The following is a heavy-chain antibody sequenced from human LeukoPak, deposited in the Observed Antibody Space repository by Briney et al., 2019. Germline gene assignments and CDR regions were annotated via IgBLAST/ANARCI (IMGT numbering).Heavy chain of an antibody. D-gene: IGHD3-10*01. CDR3: ARDHDGFGSEVRPFDC. J-gene: IGHJ4*02. CDR1: GASISSHY. CDR2: VFSIGGAHH. Sequence: SETLSLTCTVSGASISSHYWSWIRQPAGKGLEWIGRVFSIGGAHHNYNPSLKGRVTMSLDTSKNQFSLKLSSVTAADTAVYYCARDHDGFGSEVRPFDCWGQGSLVSVCS. V-gene: IGHV4-4*07.